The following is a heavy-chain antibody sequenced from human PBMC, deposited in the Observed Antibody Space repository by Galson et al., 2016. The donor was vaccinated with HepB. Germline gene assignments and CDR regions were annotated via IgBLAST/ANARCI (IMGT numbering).Heavy chain of an antibody. J-gene: IGHJ4*02. V-gene: IGHV1-46*01. CDR3: ARGGCRGSSCYYDY. CDR2: VDPSGDRT. D-gene: IGHD2-2*01. CDR1: GCTFTNYY. Sequence: SVKVSCKASGCTFTNYYIHWVRQAPGQGLECMGIVDPSGDRTTYAQQFQGRVTMTSDTSTSTVYMDLSSLRSDDTAVYYCARGGCRGSSCYYDYWGQGALVTVSS.